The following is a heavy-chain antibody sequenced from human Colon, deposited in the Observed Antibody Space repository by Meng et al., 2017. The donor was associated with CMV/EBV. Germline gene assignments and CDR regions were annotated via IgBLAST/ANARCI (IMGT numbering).Heavy chain of an antibody. CDR1: GFPFSLFT. CDR2: ISPNGNYI. Sequence: SLSCVASGFPFSLFTMHWVRQAPGKGLEWVSSISPNGNYIHYADSLKGRFTISRDNTKNSLFLQMNSLRADDTADYYCARDFKSGRPWGQGTLVTVSS. CDR3: ARDFKSGRP. J-gene: IGHJ5*02. V-gene: IGHV3-21*06.